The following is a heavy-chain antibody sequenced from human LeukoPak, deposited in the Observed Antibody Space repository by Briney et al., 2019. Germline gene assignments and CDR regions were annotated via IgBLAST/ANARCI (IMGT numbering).Heavy chain of an antibody. CDR1: GYTFINYD. CDR2: ISAYNGDT. Sequence: GASVKVSCKASGYTFINYDIRRVRQAPGQGLECMGWISAYNGDTNYAQKLQGRVTMTTDTSTSTAYMELRSLRSDDTAVYYCAREKTMAFGMDVWGQGTTITVS. D-gene: IGHD5-24*01. V-gene: IGHV1-18*01. J-gene: IGHJ6*02. CDR3: AREKTMAFGMDV.